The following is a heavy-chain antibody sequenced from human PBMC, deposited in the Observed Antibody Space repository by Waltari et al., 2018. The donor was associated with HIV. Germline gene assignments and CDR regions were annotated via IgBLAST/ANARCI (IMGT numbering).Heavy chain of an antibody. J-gene: IGHJ6*02. CDR3: AKAVGDTSGRYWGGDV. V-gene: IGHV3-48*03. CDR1: GFAFRTYE. CDR2: ISAGGTK. D-gene: IGHD6-19*01. Sequence: EVQLVESGGGLVQPGGSLRLSCAGSGFAFRTYELKWVRQSPGKGLEWISYISAGGTKYYADSVKGRFSISRDNAKNSLYLQMNSLRAEDTAVYYCAKAVGDTSGRYWGGDVWGQGTTVTVSS.